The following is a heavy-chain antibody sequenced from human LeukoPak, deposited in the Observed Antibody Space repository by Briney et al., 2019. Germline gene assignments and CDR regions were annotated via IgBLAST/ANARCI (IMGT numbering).Heavy chain of an antibody. Sequence: PGGSLRLSCAASGFTFSSYGMHRVRQAPGKGLEWVAVIWYDGSNKYYADSVKGRFTISRDNSKNTLYLQMNSLRAEDTAVYYCARDQEVYDILTGFDYWGQGTLVTVSS. D-gene: IGHD3-9*01. V-gene: IGHV3-33*01. J-gene: IGHJ4*02. CDR3: ARDQEVYDILTGFDY. CDR1: GFTFSSYG. CDR2: IWYDGSNK.